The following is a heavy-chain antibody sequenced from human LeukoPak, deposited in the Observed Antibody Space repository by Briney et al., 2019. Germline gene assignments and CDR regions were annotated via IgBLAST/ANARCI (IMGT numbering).Heavy chain of an antibody. CDR1: GFTFRTYG. D-gene: IGHD3-3*01. Sequence: PGGSLRLSCAASGFTFRTYGMHWVRQAPGKGLEWVAFIRYDGTNIYYADSVKGRFTISRDNSKNTLYLQMNSLRAEDTAVYYCAKDRKVFLEWPKGCNDYWGQGTLVTVSS. CDR3: AKDRKVFLEWPKGCNDY. CDR2: IRYDGTNI. J-gene: IGHJ4*02. V-gene: IGHV3-30*02.